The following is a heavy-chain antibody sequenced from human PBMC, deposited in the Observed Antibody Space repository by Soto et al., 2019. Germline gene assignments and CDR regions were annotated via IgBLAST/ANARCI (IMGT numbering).Heavy chain of an antibody. D-gene: IGHD6-19*01. V-gene: IGHV4-39*01. CDR1: GDSISSSNYY. J-gene: IGHJ4*02. CDR3: ARHSGIAVAGDY. CDR2: IYYSGST. Sequence: QLQLQESGPGLVKPSETLSLTCTVSGDSISSSNYYWGWIRQSPGKGLEWIGSIYYSGSTYYNPSLKSRVTRSVDTSKNQFSLRLSSVTAADTSVYYCARHSGIAVAGDYCGQGTLVTVSS.